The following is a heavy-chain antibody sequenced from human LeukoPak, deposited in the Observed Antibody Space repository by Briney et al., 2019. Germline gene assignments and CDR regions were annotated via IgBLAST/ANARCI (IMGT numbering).Heavy chain of an antibody. V-gene: IGHV1-2*04. CDR1: GYTFTGYY. Sequence: ASVKVSCKASGYTFTGYYMHWVRQTPGQGLEWMGWINPNSGGTNYAQKFQGWVTMTRDTSISTAYMELSRLRSDDTGVYYCAREIGWRSTSCYSAFDYWGQGTLVTVSS. CDR3: AREIGWRSTSCYSAFDY. D-gene: IGHD2-2*01. CDR2: INPNSGGT. J-gene: IGHJ4*02.